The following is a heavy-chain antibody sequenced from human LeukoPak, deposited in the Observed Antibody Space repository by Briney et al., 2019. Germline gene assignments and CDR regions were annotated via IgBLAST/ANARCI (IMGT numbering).Heavy chain of an antibody. CDR2: TYYRGTT. CDR1: GDSVSNNNYF. J-gene: IGHJ5*02. V-gene: IGHV4-39*01. CDR3: ARHAPGDIVVQIPAPTRWFVP. Sequence: SETLSLTCTVSGDSVSNNNYFWGWIRQPPGKGLEWIGSTYYRGTTYYNPSVESRVTISADTSKNQLSLKLSCVTAAETAVYYCARHAPGDIVVQIPAPTRWFVPWGQGTLVTVSS. D-gene: IGHD2-15*01.